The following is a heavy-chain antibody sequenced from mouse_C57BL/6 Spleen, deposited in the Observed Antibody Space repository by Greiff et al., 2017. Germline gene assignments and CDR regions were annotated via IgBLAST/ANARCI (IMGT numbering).Heavy chain of an antibody. Sequence: QVQLKQSGAELVRPGTSVKVSCKASGYAFTNYLIEWVKQRPGQGLEWIGVINPGSGGTNYNEKFKGKATLTADKSSSTAYMQLSSLTSEESAVYFCARSGGSSWYFDVWGTGTPLTVSS. D-gene: IGHD1-1*02. CDR3: ARSGGSSWYFDV. J-gene: IGHJ1*03. CDR2: INPGSGGT. CDR1: GYAFTNYL. V-gene: IGHV1-54*01.